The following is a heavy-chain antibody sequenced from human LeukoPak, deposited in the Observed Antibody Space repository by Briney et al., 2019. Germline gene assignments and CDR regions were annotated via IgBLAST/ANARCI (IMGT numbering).Heavy chain of an antibody. Sequence: GGSLRLSCAASGFTFSSYWMSWVRQAPGKGLEWLSYISRSSDTIYYADSVKGRFTISRDNAKNSLYLQINSLRAEDTAVYYCARDRAVANIGQVSPFDYCGQGTLVTVSS. D-gene: IGHD6-19*01. CDR1: GFTFSSYW. CDR2: ISRSSDTI. V-gene: IGHV3-48*04. CDR3: ARDRAVANIGQVSPFDY. J-gene: IGHJ4*02.